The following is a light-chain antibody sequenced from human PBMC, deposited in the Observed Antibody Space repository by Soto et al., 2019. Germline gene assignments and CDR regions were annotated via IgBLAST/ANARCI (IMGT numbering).Light chain of an antibody. CDR1: QSVSSY. CDR3: QQRSNWPPIT. V-gene: IGKV3-11*01. CDR2: DAS. J-gene: IGKJ5*01. Sequence: EIVLTQSPATLSLSPGEIATLYFSASQSVSSYLAWYQQKPGQAPRLLIYDASNRATGIPARFSGGGSGTDFTLTISSLEPEDFAVYYCQQRSNWPPITFGQGTRLEIK.